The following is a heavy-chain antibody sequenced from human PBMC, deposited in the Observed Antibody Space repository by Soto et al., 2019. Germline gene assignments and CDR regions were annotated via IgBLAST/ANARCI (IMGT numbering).Heavy chain of an antibody. CDR2: IYYSGST. CDR1: GGSISSGGYY. V-gene: IGHV4-31*03. CDR3: ARGDGIQLWFPPFDP. J-gene: IGHJ5*02. Sequence: QVQLQESGPGLVKPSQTLSLTCTVSGGSISSGGYYWSWIRQHPGKGLEWIGYIYYSGSTYYNPSLKSRVTISVDTYKNQFSLKLRSVTAADTAVYYCARGDGIQLWFPPFDPWGQGTLVTVSS. D-gene: IGHD5-18*01.